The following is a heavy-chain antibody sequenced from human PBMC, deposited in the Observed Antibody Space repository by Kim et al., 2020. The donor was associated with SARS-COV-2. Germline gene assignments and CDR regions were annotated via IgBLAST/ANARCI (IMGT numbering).Heavy chain of an antibody. CDR2: SGST. J-gene: IGHJ6*02. CDR3: ARDRAMDV. V-gene: IGHV4-4*02. Sequence: SGSTNYNPSLKRRVTISVDKSKNQFSLKLSSVTAADTAVYYCARDRAMDVWGQGTTVTVSS.